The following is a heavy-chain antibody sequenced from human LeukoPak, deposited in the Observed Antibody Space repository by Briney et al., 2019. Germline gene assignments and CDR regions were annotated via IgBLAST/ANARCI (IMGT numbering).Heavy chain of an antibody. D-gene: IGHD2-21*02. J-gene: IGHJ4*02. CDR2: ISAYNGNT. CDR1: GYTFTSYG. CDR3: ARDYCGGDCYWRYFDY. Sequence: ASVKVSCKASGYTFTSYGISWVRQAPGQGLEWMGWISAYNGNTNYAQKLQGRVTMTTDTSTSTVYMELSSLRSEDTAVYYCARDYCGGDCYWRYFDYWGQGTLVTVSS. V-gene: IGHV1-18*01.